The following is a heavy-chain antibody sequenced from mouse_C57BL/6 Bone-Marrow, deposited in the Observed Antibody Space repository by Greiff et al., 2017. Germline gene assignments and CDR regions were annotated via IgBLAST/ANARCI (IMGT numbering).Heavy chain of an antibody. CDR3: AGCYYYGSSYGWFAY. V-gene: IGHV1-69*01. Sequence: QVQLQQPGAELVMPGASVKLSCKASGYTFTSSWMHWVKQRPGQGLEWIGEIDPSDSYTNYNQKFKGKSTLTADKSSSTAYMQLRSLTSEDSAVYYCAGCYYYGSSYGWFAYWGQGTLVTVSA. J-gene: IGHJ3*01. CDR2: IDPSDSYT. CDR1: GYTFTSSW. D-gene: IGHD1-1*01.